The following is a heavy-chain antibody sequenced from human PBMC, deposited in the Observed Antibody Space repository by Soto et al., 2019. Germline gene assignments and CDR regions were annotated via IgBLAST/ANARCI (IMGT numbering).Heavy chain of an antibody. Sequence: GESLKISCKGSGYTFTSYWIGWVRQMPGKGLEWMGIIYPGDSNTRYSPSFQGQVTISADKSISTAYLQMNSLRAEDTAVYYCAAPGGQWLVPVQALGFDYWGQGTLVTVSS. CDR3: AAPGGQWLVPVQALGFDY. D-gene: IGHD6-19*01. J-gene: IGHJ4*02. V-gene: IGHV5-51*01. CDR1: GYTFTSYW. CDR2: IYPGDSNT.